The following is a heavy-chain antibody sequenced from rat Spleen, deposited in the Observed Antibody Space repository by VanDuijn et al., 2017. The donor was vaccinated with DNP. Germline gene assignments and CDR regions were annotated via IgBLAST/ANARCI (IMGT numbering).Heavy chain of an antibody. CDR2: INTGSGGT. V-gene: IGHV1-43*01. J-gene: IGHJ3*01. CDR3: ARWVGARFAY. D-gene: IGHD4-3*01. CDR1: GYTFTTYY. Sequence: QVQLQQSGDESAKPGSSVKISCKASGYTFTTYYMTWIKETTGQGLEYIGYINTGSGGTNYNEKFKGKATLTVDKSSSTAFMQLSSLTPDDSAVYYCARWVGARFAYWGQGTLVTVSS.